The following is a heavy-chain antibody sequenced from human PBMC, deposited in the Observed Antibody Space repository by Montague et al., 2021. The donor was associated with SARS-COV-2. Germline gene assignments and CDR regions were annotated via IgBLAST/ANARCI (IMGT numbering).Heavy chain of an antibody. D-gene: IGHD3-3*01. V-gene: IGHV4-34*01. CDR2: INHSGST. J-gene: IGHJ4*02. CDR1: GGSFTGYY. Sequence: SETLSLTCGVYGGSFTGYYWSWIRQPQGKGLQWIGGINHSGSTNYNSSXXSRGTVSLDTSKNQFSLNLTSVSAADTAVYYCARGLGRPGTIFGVALYWGQGTLITVSS. CDR3: ARGLGRPGTIFGVALY.